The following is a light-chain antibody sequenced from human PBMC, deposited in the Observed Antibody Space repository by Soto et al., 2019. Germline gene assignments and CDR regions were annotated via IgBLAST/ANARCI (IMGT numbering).Light chain of an antibody. V-gene: IGKV3-11*01. J-gene: IGKJ1*01. CDR1: QSVSSY. CDR2: DAS. CDR3: QQRSNWPRM. Sequence: EIVLTQSPATLSLSPGERATLSCRASQSVSSYLAWYQQKPGQAPRLLIYDASNRATGIPARFSGSGSGTDFTLTISSLEPEEFAVYYCQQRSNWPRMFGHGTKVDIK.